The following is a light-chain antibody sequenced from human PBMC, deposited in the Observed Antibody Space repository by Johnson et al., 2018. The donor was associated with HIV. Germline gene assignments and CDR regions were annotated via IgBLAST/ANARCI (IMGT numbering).Light chain of an antibody. Sequence: QSVLTQPPSVSAAPGQKVTISCSGSSSNIGNNYVSWYQQIPGTAPKLLIYDNNKRPSGIPDRFSGSKSGTSATLGITGLQTGDEADYYCGTWDSSLSAGRVFGTGTKVTVL. V-gene: IGLV1-51*01. J-gene: IGLJ1*01. CDR3: GTWDSSLSAGRV. CDR1: SSNIGNNY. CDR2: DNN.